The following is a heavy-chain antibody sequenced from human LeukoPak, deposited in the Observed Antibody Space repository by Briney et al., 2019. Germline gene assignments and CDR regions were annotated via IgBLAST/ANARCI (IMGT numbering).Heavy chain of an antibody. D-gene: IGHD1-26*01. CDR3: ARASLVGTSTDFDY. Sequence: GASVKVSCKASGYTFPTYGLSWVRQAPGQGLEWMGWISAYNGDTDYAQKLQGRVTMTTDTSANTAYMELRSLRSDDTAVYYCARASLVGTSTDFDYWGQGTLVTVSS. J-gene: IGHJ4*02. V-gene: IGHV1-18*01. CDR2: ISAYNGDT. CDR1: GYTFPTYG.